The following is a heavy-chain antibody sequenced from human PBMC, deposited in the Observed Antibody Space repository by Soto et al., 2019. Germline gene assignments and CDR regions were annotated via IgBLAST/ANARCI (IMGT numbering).Heavy chain of an antibody. Sequence: GGSLRLSCVASEFTFSSYAMSWVRQAPGKGLEWVSGISGRGGSTYYADSVKGRFAVSRDNSKSTLYLQMNSLRDEDTAVYYCAKVSTGEMATVFQAFDIWGQGTMVTVSS. CDR1: EFTFSSYA. D-gene: IGHD4-4*01. CDR3: AKVSTGEMATVFQAFDI. CDR2: ISGRGGST. J-gene: IGHJ3*02. V-gene: IGHV3-23*01.